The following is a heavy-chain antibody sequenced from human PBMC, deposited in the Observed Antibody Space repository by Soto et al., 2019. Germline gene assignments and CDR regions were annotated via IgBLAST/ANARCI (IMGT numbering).Heavy chain of an antibody. J-gene: IGHJ4*02. D-gene: IGHD2-8*01. CDR3: ARDRTPDGFVY. V-gene: IGHV1-69*08. CDR2: IIPILGIA. CDR1: GGTFSSYT. Sequence: QVQLVQSGAEVKKPGSSVKVSCKASGGTFSSYTISWVRQAPGQGLEWMGRIIPILGIANYAQKFQGRVTITADKSTSTAYMELSSLRSEDTAVYYCARDRTPDGFVYWGQGTLVTVSS.